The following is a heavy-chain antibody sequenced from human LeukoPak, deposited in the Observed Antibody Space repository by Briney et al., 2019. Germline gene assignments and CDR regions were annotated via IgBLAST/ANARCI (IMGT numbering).Heavy chain of an antibody. V-gene: IGHV3-11*04. CDR1: GFTFSDYY. CDR2: INSAGNNI. CDR3: ATSRVFDY. J-gene: IGHJ4*02. Sequence: GGSLRLSCAASGFTFSDYYMSWIRQAPGKGLVWLSFINSAGNNIYYADSVKGRFTISRDNSKETLYLEMNSLRVEDTAIYYCATSRVFDYWGQGTLVAVSS.